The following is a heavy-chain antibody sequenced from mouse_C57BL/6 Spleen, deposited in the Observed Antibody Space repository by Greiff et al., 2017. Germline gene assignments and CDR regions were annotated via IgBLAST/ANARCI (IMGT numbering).Heavy chain of an antibody. Sequence: QVQLQQSGAELVRPGSSVKLSCKASGYTFTSYWMHWVKQRPIQGLEWIGNIDPSDSETHYNQKFKDKATLTVDKSSSTAYMQLSSLTSEDSAVYYCARWYYGNFFDYWGQGTTLTVSS. CDR3: ARWYYGNFFDY. CDR1: GYTFTSYW. D-gene: IGHD2-1*01. J-gene: IGHJ2*01. V-gene: IGHV1-52*01. CDR2: IDPSDSET.